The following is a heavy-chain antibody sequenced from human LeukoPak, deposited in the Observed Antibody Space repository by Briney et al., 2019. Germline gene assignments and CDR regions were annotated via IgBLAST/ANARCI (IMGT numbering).Heavy chain of an antibody. J-gene: IGHJ4*02. CDR3: AREEWYYFDY. CDR1: GFTLNTYA. D-gene: IGHD3-3*01. CDR2: ISYDGSNK. V-gene: IGHV3-30-3*01. Sequence: GGSPRLSCVASGFTLNTYAIHWVRQAPGKGLEWVAVISYDGSNKYYEDSVKGRFTISRDNSKNTLYLQMNSLRAEDMAVYYCAREEWYYFDYWGQGTLVTVSS.